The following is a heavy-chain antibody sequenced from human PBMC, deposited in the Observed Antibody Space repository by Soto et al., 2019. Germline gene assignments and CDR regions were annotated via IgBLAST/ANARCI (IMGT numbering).Heavy chain of an antibody. V-gene: IGHV3-21*01. CDR3: ARNESSNFYGMDV. Sequence: GSLRLSCAASGFTFISYNMNWVRQAPGKGLEWVSSISSSGFSINYADSVKGRFSISRDNAQNSLHLQMNNLRAEDTAVYYCARNESSNFYGMDVWGQGTTVTVSS. D-gene: IGHD6-6*01. CDR1: GFTFISYN. J-gene: IGHJ6*02. CDR2: ISSSGFSI.